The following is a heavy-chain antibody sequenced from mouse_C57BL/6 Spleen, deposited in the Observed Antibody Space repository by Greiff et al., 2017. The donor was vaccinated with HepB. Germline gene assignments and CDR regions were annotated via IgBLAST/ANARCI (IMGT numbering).Heavy chain of an antibody. Sequence: EVQVVESGGGLVQPGGSMKLSCAASGFTFSDAWMDWVRQSPEKGLEWVAEIRNKANNHATYYAESVKGRFTISRDDSKSSVYLQMNSLRAEDTGIYYCTRRFPYSNYVPYWGQGTLVTVSA. V-gene: IGHV6-6*01. J-gene: IGHJ3*01. CDR2: IRNKANNHAT. CDR3: TRRFPYSNYVPY. D-gene: IGHD2-5*01. CDR1: GFTFSDAW.